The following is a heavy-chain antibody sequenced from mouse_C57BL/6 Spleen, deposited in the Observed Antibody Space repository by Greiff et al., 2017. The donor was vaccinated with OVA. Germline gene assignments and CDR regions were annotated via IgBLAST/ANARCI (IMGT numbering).Heavy chain of an antibody. J-gene: IGHJ4*01. V-gene: IGHV1-54*01. CDR3: ARSRAPYDYDAMDY. CDR1: GYAFTNYL. Sequence: QVQLKESGAELVRPGTSVKVSCKASGYAFTNYLIEWVKQRPGQGLEWIGVINPGSGGTNYNEKFKGKATLTADTSSSTAYMQLSSLTSEDSAVYFCARSRAPYDYDAMDYWGQGTSVTVSS. D-gene: IGHD6-5*01. CDR2: INPGSGGT.